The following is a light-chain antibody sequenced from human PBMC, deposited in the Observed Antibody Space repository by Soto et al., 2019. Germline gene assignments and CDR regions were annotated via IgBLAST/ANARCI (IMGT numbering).Light chain of an antibody. CDR3: QQSYSTPT. CDR1: QSISSY. J-gene: IGKJ1*01. Sequence: DIQMTQSPSSLSGSVGDRVTITCRASQSISSYLNWYQQKPGKAPKLLIYAASSLQSGVPSRFSGSGSGTDSTLTISSLQPEDFATYYCQQSYSTPTFGQGTKVDIK. V-gene: IGKV1-39*01. CDR2: AAS.